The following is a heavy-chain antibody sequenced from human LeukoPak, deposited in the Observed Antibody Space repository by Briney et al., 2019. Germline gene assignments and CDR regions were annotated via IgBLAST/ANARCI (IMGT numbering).Heavy chain of an antibody. D-gene: IGHD4-17*01. CDR3: ARPPTVYDAFDI. Sequence: PSETLSLTCAVSGYSISSGYYWGWIRQPSGKGLEWIGSIYHSGSTYYNPSLKSRVTISVDTSKNQFSLKLSSVTAADTAVYYCARPPTVYDAFDIWGQGTMVTVSS. CDR2: IYHSGST. CDR1: GYSISSGYY. J-gene: IGHJ3*02. V-gene: IGHV4-38-2*01.